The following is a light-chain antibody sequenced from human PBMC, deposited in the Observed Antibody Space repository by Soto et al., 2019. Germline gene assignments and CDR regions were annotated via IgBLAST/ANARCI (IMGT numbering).Light chain of an antibody. CDR3: QQYHSYPIT. V-gene: IGKV1-5*03. J-gene: IGKJ5*01. CDR2: EAS. Sequence: DIQMIQSPSTLTPSVVDRLPITPLASQNINTWLAWDQQKPGKAPEPLIYEASSLESGVPSRFSGSGSATEFTLTISSLQPDDFAVYYCQQYHSYPITFGQGTRLEIK. CDR1: QNINTW.